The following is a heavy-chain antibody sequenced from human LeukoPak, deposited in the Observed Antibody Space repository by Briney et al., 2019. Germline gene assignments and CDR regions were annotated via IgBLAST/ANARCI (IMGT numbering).Heavy chain of an antibody. CDR3: ARAVEEISSSYIYYYHMDV. D-gene: IGHD6-6*01. J-gene: IGHJ6*03. Sequence: SETLSLTCAVYGGSFSGFSWSWIRQPPGKGLEWIGEINHSGSTNYNPSLKSRVTISLDTSKAQFSLKLSSVTAADTAIYYCARAVEEISSSYIYYYHMDVWVKGTTVTVSS. CDR1: GGSFSGFS. CDR2: INHSGST. V-gene: IGHV4-34*01.